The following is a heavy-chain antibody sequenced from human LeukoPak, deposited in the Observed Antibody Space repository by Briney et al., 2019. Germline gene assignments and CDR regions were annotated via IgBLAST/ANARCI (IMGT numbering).Heavy chain of an antibody. J-gene: IGHJ4*02. Sequence: PGRSLRLSCAASGFTFSNHGMHWVRQAPGKGLESVSRINTDGTVTTYADSVKGRFTVSRDNADNTMFLQMNSVRDEDTAVYYCATKQWLAPPPDSWGQGTPVTVSS. CDR1: GFTFSNHG. CDR3: ATKQWLAPPPDS. CDR2: INTDGTVT. D-gene: IGHD6-19*01. V-gene: IGHV3-74*01.